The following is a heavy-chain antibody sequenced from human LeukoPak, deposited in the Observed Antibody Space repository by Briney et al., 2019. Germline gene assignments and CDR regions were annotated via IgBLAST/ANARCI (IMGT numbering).Heavy chain of an antibody. CDR3: AKDTTELLWFGELLSRQGNYFDY. D-gene: IGHD3-10*01. Sequence: GGSLRLSCAASGFTFDDYAMHWVRQAPGKGLEWVSGISWNSVSIGYADSVKGRFTISRDNAKNSLYLQMNSLRAEDTALYYCAKDTTELLWFGELLSRQGNYFDYWGQGTLVTVSS. CDR2: ISWNSVSI. J-gene: IGHJ4*02. CDR1: GFTFDDYA. V-gene: IGHV3-9*01.